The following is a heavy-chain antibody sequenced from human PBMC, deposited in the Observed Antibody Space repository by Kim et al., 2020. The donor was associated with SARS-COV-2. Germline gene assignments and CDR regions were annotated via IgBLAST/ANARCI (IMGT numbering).Heavy chain of an antibody. V-gene: IGHV4-34*01. CDR2: INHSGST. Sequence: SETLSLTCAVYGGSFSGYYWSWIRQPPGKGLEWIGEINHSGSTNYNPSLKSRVTISVDTSKNQFSLKLSSVTAADTAVYFCARGRVPPSMVRGVITPFDYWGQGTLVTVSS. CDR1: GGSFSGYY. CDR3: ARGRVPPSMVRGVITPFDY. D-gene: IGHD3-10*01. J-gene: IGHJ4*02.